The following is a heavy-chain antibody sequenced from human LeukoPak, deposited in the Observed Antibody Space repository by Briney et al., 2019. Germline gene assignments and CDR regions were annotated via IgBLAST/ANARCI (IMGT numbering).Heavy chain of an antibody. D-gene: IGHD3-3*01. CDR3: ARAQKRVPYYFDY. Sequence: GGSLRLSWAAPGFTFSSYWMSWVRQAPGKGLEWVANIKQGGSEKYYVDSVKGRFTISRDNAKNSLYLQMNSLRAEDTAVYYCARAQKRVPYYFDYWGQGTLVTVSS. CDR1: GFTFSSYW. J-gene: IGHJ4*02. CDR2: IKQGGSEK. V-gene: IGHV3-7*05.